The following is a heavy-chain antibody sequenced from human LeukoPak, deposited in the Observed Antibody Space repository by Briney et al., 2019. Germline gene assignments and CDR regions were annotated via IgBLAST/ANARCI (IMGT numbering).Heavy chain of an antibody. CDR2: IYASGST. V-gene: IGHV4-4*07. Sequence: SETLSLTCTVSGGTISSYYWSWIRQPAGKGLEWIGRIYASGSTNYNPSLKSRVTMSVDTSKSQFSLKLISVTAADTAVYYCARDPRGIVGANHNWFDPWGQGTLVTVSS. CDR3: ARDPRGIVGANHNWFDP. D-gene: IGHD1-26*01. J-gene: IGHJ5*02. CDR1: GGTISSYY.